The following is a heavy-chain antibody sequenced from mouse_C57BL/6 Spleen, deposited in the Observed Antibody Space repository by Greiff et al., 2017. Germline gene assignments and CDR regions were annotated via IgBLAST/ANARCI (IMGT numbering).Heavy chain of an antibody. CDR1: GFTFSNYW. V-gene: IGHV6-3*01. CDR2: IRLKSDNYAT. CDR3: TGPIYYDYGYAMDY. J-gene: IGHJ4*01. Sequence: EVQLVESGGGLVQPGGSMKLSCVASGFTFSNYWMNWVRQSPEKGLEWVAQIRLKSDNYATHYAESVKGRFTISRDDSKSSVYLQMNNLRAEDTGIYYGTGPIYYDYGYAMDYWGQGTSVTVSS. D-gene: IGHD2-4*01.